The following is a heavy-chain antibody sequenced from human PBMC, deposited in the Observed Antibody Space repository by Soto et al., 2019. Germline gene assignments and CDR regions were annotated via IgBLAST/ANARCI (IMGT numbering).Heavy chain of an antibody. CDR1: GFTFSSYG. D-gene: IGHD6-19*01. V-gene: IGHV3-33*01. J-gene: IGHJ4*02. Sequence: GGSLSLSCAASGFTFSSYGMYWVRQAPGKGLEWVAVIWYDGSNKYYADSVKGRFTISRDNSKNTLYLQMNSLRAEDTAVYYCARDEVQIAVAGTDYFDYWGQGTLVTVSS. CDR2: IWYDGSNK. CDR3: ARDEVQIAVAGTDYFDY.